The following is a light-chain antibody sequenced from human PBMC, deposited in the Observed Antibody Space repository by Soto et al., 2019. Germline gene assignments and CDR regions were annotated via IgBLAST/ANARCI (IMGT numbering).Light chain of an antibody. J-gene: IGKJ2*01. V-gene: IGKV1-13*02. CDR3: RQFNSNPPLYT. Sequence: AIQLTQSPSSLSASVGDRVTITCRARQGISSALAWYQQKQGQAPKLLIYDASSLESGVPSRFSGSGSEEDFTLTTSSLQPEDYAADYCRQFNSNPPLYTFGQGTKLEIK. CDR2: DAS. CDR1: QGISSA.